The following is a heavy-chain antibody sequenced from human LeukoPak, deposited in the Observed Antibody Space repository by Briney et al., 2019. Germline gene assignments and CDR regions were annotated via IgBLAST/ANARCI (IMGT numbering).Heavy chain of an antibody. V-gene: IGHV3-33*01. CDR1: GFTFSSYG. Sequence: GRSLRLSCAASGFTFSSYGMHWVRQAPGKGLEWVAVIWYDGSNKYYADSVKGRFTISRDNSKNTLYLQMNSLRAEDTAVYYCARDLAVAGAMMTFDYWGQGTLVIVSS. D-gene: IGHD6-19*01. CDR2: IWYDGSNK. CDR3: ARDLAVAGAMMTFDY. J-gene: IGHJ4*02.